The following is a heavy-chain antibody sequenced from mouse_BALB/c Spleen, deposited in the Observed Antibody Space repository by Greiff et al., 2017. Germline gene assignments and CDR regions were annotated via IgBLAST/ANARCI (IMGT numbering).Heavy chain of an antibody. CDR1: GFNIKDTY. Sequence: VQLQQSGAELVKPGASVKLSCTASGFNIKDTYMHWVKQRPEQGLEWIGRIDPANGNTKYDPKFQGKATITADTSSNPAYLQLSSLTSEDSAVYYCARMITYYFDYWGQGTTLTVSS. D-gene: IGHD2-4*01. V-gene: IGHV14-3*02. J-gene: IGHJ2*01. CDR2: IDPANGNT. CDR3: ARMITYYFDY.